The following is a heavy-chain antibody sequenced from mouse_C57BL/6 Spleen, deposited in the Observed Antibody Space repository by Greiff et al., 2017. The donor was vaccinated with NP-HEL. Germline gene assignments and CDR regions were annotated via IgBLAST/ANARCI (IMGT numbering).Heavy chain of an antibody. D-gene: IGHD1-1*01. CDR3: ARENYYGSSPAWFAY. V-gene: IGHV1-26*01. CDR2: INPNNGGT. J-gene: IGHJ3*01. Sequence: EVQLQQSGPELVKPGASVKISCKASGYTFTDYYMNWVKQNHGKSLEWIGDINPNNGGTSYNQKFKGKATLTVDKSSSTAYMELRSLTSEDSAVYYCARENYYGSSPAWFAYWGQGTLVTVSA. CDR1: GYTFTDYY.